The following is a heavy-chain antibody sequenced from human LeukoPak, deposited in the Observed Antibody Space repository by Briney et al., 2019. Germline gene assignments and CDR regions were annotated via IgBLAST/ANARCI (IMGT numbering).Heavy chain of an antibody. J-gene: IGHJ6*04. V-gene: IGHV1-69*13. CDR2: TVPIFGTA. Sequence: ASVKVSCKASGGTFSSYAISWVRQAPGQGLEWMGGTVPIFGTANYAQKFQGRVTITADESTSTAYMELSSLRSEDTAVYYCARGSSAGYYYGMDVWGKGTTVTVSS. CDR1: GGTFSSYA. D-gene: IGHD2-15*01. CDR3: ARGSSAGYYYGMDV.